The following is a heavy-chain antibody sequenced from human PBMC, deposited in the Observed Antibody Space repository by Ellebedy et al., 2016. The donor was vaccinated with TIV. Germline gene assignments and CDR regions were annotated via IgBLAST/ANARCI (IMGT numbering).Heavy chain of an antibody. V-gene: IGHV4-34*01. CDR1: GGSFSGYY. CDR2: MNQSGNT. D-gene: IGHD6-19*01. CDR3: AEGRSGWYYFDY. Sequence: SETLSLTCAVYGGSFSGYYWSWIRQPPGKGLEWIGDMNQSGNTNYNPSLKSRATITVDTSKNHFSLRLSSVTAADTAVYYCAEGRSGWYYFDYWGQGTLVTVSS. J-gene: IGHJ4*02.